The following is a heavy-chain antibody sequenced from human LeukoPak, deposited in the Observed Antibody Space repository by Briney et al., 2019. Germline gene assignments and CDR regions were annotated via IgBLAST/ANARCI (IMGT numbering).Heavy chain of an antibody. CDR1: RGSISSGDY. D-gene: IGHD6-19*01. V-gene: IGHV4-4*07. CDR2: IYLSGTT. Sequence: KPSETLSLTCTVSRGSISSGDYWNWIRQTAGKGLEWIGRIYLSGTTKYSPSLYGRVTMSIDTSKNEFSLNLISVTAADTAVYYCARGGRPGYNSGWYPDSWGQGILVTVSS. J-gene: IGHJ5*01. CDR3: ARGGRPGYNSGWYPDS.